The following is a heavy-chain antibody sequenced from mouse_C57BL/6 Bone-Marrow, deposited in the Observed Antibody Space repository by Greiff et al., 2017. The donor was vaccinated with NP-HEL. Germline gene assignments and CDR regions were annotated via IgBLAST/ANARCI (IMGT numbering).Heavy chain of an antibody. D-gene: IGHD1-1*01. CDR3: ASYYYGSSYFDY. V-gene: IGHV1-72*01. J-gene: IGHJ2*01. CDR2: IDPNSGGT. CDR1: GYTFTRYL. Sequence: VQLQQPGAELVKPGASVKLSCKASGYTFTRYLMHWVKQRPGRGLEWIGRIDPNSGGTKYNEKFKSRATLTVDKPSSTAYMQLSSLTSEDSAVYYCASYYYGSSYFDYWGQGTTLTVSS.